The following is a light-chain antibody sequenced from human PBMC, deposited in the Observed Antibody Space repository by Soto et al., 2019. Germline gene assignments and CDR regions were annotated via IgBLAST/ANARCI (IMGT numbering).Light chain of an antibody. Sequence: QSALTQPASVSGSPGQSITISCTGISSDVSGYNYVSWYQQHPGKAPKLMIYDVSNRPSGVSNRFSGSKSGNTASLTISGLQADDDADYYCSSYTRSSSSYVFGTGTKLTVL. J-gene: IGLJ1*01. CDR3: SSYTRSSSSYV. CDR2: DVS. V-gene: IGLV2-14*03. CDR1: SSDVSGYNY.